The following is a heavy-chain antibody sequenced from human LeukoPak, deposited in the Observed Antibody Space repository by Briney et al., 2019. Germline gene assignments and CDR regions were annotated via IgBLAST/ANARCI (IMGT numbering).Heavy chain of an antibody. V-gene: IGHV1-69*01. D-gene: IGHD6-19*01. CDR3: ATLVIAVAGGFGDY. CDR2: IIPIFGTA. CDR1: GGTFSSYA. J-gene: IGHJ4*02. Sequence: SVKVSCKASGGTFSSYAISWVRQAPGQGLEWMGGIIPIFGTANYAQKFQGRVTITADESTSTGYMELSRLRSDGTAVYYCATLVIAVAGGFGDYWGQGTLVTVSS.